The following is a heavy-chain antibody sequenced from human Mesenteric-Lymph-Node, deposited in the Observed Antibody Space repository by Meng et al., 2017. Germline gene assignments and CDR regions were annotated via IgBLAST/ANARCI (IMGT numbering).Heavy chain of an antibody. D-gene: IGHD6-6*01. Sequence: QITLKDAGHTLVKPTQTLTLTCTFSGFSLSTSGVGVGWIRQPPGKALECLAIIYGDDEKRYSPSLESRLTVTKDTSKNQVVLTMTNMVPVDTATYYCARAAARPSDWFDPWGQGTLVTVSS. CDR1: GFSLSTSGVG. CDR3: ARAAARPSDWFDP. V-gene: IGHV2-5*02. CDR2: IYGDDEK. J-gene: IGHJ5*02.